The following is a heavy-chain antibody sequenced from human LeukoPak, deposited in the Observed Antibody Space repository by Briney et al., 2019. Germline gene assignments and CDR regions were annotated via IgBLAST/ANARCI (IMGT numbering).Heavy chain of an antibody. CDR1: GFTFGSYA. Sequence: GGSLRLSCAASGFTFGSYAMSWVRQAPGKGLEWVSAISGSGGSTYYADSVKGRFTISRDNSKNTLYLQMNSLRAEDTAVYYCAKGDLDYDILTGYPFDYWGQGTLVTVSS. J-gene: IGHJ4*02. D-gene: IGHD3-9*01. V-gene: IGHV3-23*01. CDR3: AKGDLDYDILTGYPFDY. CDR2: ISGSGGST.